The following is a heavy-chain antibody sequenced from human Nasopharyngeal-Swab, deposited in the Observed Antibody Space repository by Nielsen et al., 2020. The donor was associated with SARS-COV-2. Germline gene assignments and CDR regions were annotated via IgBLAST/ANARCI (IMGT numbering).Heavy chain of an antibody. J-gene: IGHJ4*02. CDR1: GFTFDDYY. CDR3: ARVGQCSSTSCYEFEN. V-gene: IGHV3-11*05. Sequence: GESLKISCPASGFTFDDYYMNWIRQAPGKGLEWVSYISGSGTYTNYADSVRGRFTISRDNAKNSLFLQLDSLRADDTAVYYCARVGQCSSTSCYEFENWGQGALVTVSS. D-gene: IGHD2-2*01. CDR2: ISGSGTYT.